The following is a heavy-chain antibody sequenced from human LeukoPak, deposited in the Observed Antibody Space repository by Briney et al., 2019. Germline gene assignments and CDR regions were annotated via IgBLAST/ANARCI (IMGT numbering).Heavy chain of an antibody. CDR3: AKDWGSSGWYDY. Sequence: PGGSMRLSCAASGFTFSSHAMSWVRQAPGKGLECVSVISGSGGTTYYADSVKGRITISRDNSKNTLYLQMNSLRAEDTAVYYCAKDWGSSGWYDYWGQGTLVTVSS. V-gene: IGHV3-23*01. CDR2: ISGSGGTT. J-gene: IGHJ4*02. D-gene: IGHD6-19*01. CDR1: GFTFSSHA.